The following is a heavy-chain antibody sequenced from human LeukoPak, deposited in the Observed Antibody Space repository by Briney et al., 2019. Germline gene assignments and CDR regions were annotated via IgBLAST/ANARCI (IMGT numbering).Heavy chain of an antibody. D-gene: IGHD3-10*01. CDR1: GFTFSSCA. Sequence: GGSLRLSCAASGFTFSSCAMTWVRQAPGKGLEWVSCISGSGDYTYYADSVKGRFTISRGNSENTVYLQKNNLRVEDTALYYCAKGAFERFGEPSDYWGQGTLVSVSS. J-gene: IGHJ4*02. V-gene: IGHV3-23*01. CDR2: ISGSGDYT. CDR3: AKGAFERFGEPSDY.